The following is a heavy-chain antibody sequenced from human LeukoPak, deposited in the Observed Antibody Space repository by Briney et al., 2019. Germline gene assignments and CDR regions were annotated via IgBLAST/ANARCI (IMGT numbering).Heavy chain of an antibody. D-gene: IGHD6-19*01. Sequence: PSETLSLTCTVSGGSISSSSYYWGSIRQPPGKGLEWIGSIYYSGSTYYNPSLKSRVTISVDTSKNQFSLKLSSVTAADTAVYYCASEDSSGWYTGGDYWGQGTLVTVSS. CDR1: GGSISSSSYY. CDR2: IYYSGST. V-gene: IGHV4-39*01. J-gene: IGHJ4*02. CDR3: ASEDSSGWYTGGDY.